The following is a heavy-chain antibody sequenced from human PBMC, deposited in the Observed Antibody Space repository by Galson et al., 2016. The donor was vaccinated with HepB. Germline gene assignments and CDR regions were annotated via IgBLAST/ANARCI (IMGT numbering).Heavy chain of an antibody. D-gene: IGHD3-9*01. V-gene: IGHV3-74*01. CDR1: GFTLSHYW. J-gene: IGHJ4*02. Sequence: SLRLSCAASGFTLSHYWVHWVRQVPGKGLVWVSRINPAGTRTDYADSVRGRFTISRDNARNTVYLQMNSLTAEDTAVYFCAKSDILAGYSAFDYWGQGTLVTVSS. CDR3: AKSDILAGYSAFDY. CDR2: INPAGTRT.